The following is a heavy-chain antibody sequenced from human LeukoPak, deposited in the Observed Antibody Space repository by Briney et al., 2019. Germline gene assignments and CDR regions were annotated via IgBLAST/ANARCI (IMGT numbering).Heavy chain of an antibody. J-gene: IGHJ4*02. CDR2: ISIDGGDT. CDR3: ARGPYYAAGSFDY. Sequence: HPGGSLRLSCAASGFSFSSNWMHWVRQAPGKGLVWVSRISIDGGDTVYADSVKGRFTVSRDNVKDTLYLQMNSLRVEDTAVYYCARGPYYAAGSFDYWGQGTLVTVSS. V-gene: IGHV3-74*01. CDR1: GFSFSSNW. D-gene: IGHD3-10*01.